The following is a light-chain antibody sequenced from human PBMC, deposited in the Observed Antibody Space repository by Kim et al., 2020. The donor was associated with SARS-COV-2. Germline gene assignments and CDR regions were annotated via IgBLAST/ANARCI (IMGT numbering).Light chain of an antibody. CDR1: SLRLYY. V-gene: IGLV3-19*01. Sequence: SSELTQDLAVSVALGQTVTITCQGDSLRLYYASWYQQKPGQAPQLVIYGKNSRPSGIPDRFSGSSSGNTASLTITGAQAEDEADYYCNSRDNSGYYVVFGGGTQLTVL. CDR2: GKN. CDR3: NSRDNSGYYVV. J-gene: IGLJ2*01.